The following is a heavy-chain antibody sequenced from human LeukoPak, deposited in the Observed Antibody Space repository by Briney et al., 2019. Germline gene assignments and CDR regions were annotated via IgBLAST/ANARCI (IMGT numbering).Heavy chain of an antibody. Sequence: GESLKISCKGSGYSFTSYWIGWVRRMPGKGLEWMGIIYPGDSDTRYSPSFQGQVTISADKSISTAYLQWSSLKASDTAMYYCARHGVYYSSTETFDYWGQGTLVTVSS. J-gene: IGHJ4*02. CDR3: ARHGVYYSSTETFDY. CDR1: GYSFTSYW. V-gene: IGHV5-51*01. D-gene: IGHD6-13*01. CDR2: IYPGDSDT.